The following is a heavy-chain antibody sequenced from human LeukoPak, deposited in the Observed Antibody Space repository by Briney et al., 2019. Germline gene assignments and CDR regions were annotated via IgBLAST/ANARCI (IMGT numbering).Heavy chain of an antibody. Sequence: SETLSLTCTVSGGSISSGSYYWSWIRQPAGKGLEWIGRIYTSGSTNYNPSLKSRVTISVDTSKNQFSLKLSSVTAADTAVYYCARVRNWNYGGVDYWGQGTLVTVSS. V-gene: IGHV4-61*02. J-gene: IGHJ4*02. CDR3: ARVRNWNYGGVDY. D-gene: IGHD1-7*01. CDR1: GGSISSGSYY. CDR2: IYTSGST.